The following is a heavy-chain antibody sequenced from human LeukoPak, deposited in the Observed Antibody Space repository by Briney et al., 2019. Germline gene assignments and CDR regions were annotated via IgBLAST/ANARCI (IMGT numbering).Heavy chain of an antibody. CDR3: ARVTRGRGRLITMVRGALGVVDY. Sequence: PSETLSLTCTVSGGSISTSAFYLGWIRQPPGKGLEWIGSICDSGNEFYYPSLKSRVTISADTSKNQFSLKLNSVTAADTAVYYCARVTRGRGRLITMVRGALGVVDYWGQGTLVTVSS. CDR2: ICDSGNE. D-gene: IGHD3-10*01. CDR1: GGSISTSAFY. V-gene: IGHV4-39*01. J-gene: IGHJ4*02.